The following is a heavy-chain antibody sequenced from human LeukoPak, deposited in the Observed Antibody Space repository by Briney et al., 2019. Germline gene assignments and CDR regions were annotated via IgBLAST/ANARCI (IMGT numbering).Heavy chain of an antibody. V-gene: IGHV1-2*02. CDR3: ASFPWPYSSSSGDY. D-gene: IGHD6-6*01. Sequence: ASVKVSCKASGYTFTGYYMHWVRQAPGQGLEWMGWINPNSGGTNYAQKFQGRVTMTRDTSISTAYMELSRPRSDDTAVYYCASFPWPYSSSSGDYWGQGTLVTVSS. J-gene: IGHJ4*02. CDR1: GYTFTGYY. CDR2: INPNSGGT.